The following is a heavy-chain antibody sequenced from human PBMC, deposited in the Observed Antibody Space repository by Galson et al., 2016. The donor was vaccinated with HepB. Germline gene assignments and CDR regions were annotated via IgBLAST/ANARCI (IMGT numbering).Heavy chain of an antibody. Sequence: SLILSCAAYGVTFGSYRLHCVRQAPGKRLEWVALISSHRNNEYYADSLNGRFTISRDNSKNTVYLQLNSLRAADTAVYYCAKDRPVVIPTSILDYWGQGTLVTVSS. J-gene: IGHJ4*02. CDR1: GVTFGSYR. D-gene: IGHD2-2*01. CDR2: ISSHRNNE. CDR3: AKDRPVVIPTSILDY. V-gene: IGHV3-30*18.